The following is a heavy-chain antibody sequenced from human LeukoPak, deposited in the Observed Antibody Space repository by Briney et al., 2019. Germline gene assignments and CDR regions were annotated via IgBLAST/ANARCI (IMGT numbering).Heavy chain of an antibody. Sequence: GGSLRLSCAASGFSFSNYWLTWVRQTPGKGLEWVASIKEDGSERQYVDSVKGRFSISRDNTKGSLFLQLNSLRAEDTAVYYCVKSRRVGANQRGLFDYWGQGTLVTVSP. CDR2: IKEDGSER. CDR3: VKSRRVGANQRGLFDY. J-gene: IGHJ4*02. D-gene: IGHD1-26*01. V-gene: IGHV3-7*03. CDR1: GFSFSNYW.